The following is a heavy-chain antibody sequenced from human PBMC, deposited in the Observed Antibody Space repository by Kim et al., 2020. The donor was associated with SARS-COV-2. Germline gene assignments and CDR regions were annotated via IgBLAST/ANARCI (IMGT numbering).Heavy chain of an antibody. V-gene: IGHV3-33*01. CDR3: ARDRPYGAYVFAFDI. J-gene: IGHJ3*02. CDR1: GFTFSSYG. CDR2: IWYDGSNK. D-gene: IGHD4-17*01. Sequence: GGSLRLSCAASGFTFSSYGMHWVRQAPGKGLEWVAVIWYDGSNKYYADSVKGRFTISRDNSKNTLYLQMNSLRAEDTAVYYCARDRPYGAYVFAFDIWGQGTMVTVSS.